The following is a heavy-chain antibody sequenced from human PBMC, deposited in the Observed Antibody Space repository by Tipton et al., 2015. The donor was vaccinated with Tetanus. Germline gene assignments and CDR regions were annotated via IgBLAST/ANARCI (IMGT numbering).Heavy chain of an antibody. CDR2: FSPIFRRP. D-gene: IGHD3-10*01. V-gene: IGHV1-69*01. CDR1: GYSFTKYG. J-gene: IGHJ3*02. Sequence: QLVQSGPEVKKPGASVKVSCKASGYSFTKYGISWVRQAPGQGLEWMGGFSPIFRRPNYAQKFQARVTIRADESTSTAYMELRSLTSADTAVFYCARVGRRLTDAFDIWGQGTMVSVSS. CDR3: ARVGRRLTDAFDI.